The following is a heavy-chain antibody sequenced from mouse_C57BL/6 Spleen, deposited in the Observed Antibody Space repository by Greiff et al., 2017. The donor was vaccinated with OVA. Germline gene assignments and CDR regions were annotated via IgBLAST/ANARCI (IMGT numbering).Heavy chain of an antibody. J-gene: IGHJ4*01. CDR2: INPSNGGT. V-gene: IGHV1-53*01. D-gene: IGHD1-1*01. CDR1: GYTFTSYW. Sequence: VQLQQPGTELVKPGASVKLSCKASGYTFTSYWMHWVKQRPGQGLEWIGNINPSNGGTNYNEKFKSKATLTVDKSSSTAYMQLSSLTSEDSAVYYCALITTVVARAMDYWGQGTSVTVSA. CDR3: ALITTVVARAMDY.